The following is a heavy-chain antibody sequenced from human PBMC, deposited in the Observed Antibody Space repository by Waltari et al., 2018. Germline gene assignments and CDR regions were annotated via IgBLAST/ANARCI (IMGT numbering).Heavy chain of an antibody. CDR3: ARDRNSNYYYYYYYMDV. D-gene: IGHD6-13*01. Sequence: EVQLVESGGGLVQPGGSLRLSCAASGFTFSSYWMSWVRQAPGKGLEWVANIKQDGSEKYYVDSVKGRFTISRDNAKNSLYLQMNSLRAEDTAVYYCARDRNSNYYYYYYYMDVWGKGTTVTVSS. V-gene: IGHV3-7*01. J-gene: IGHJ6*03. CDR2: IKQDGSEK. CDR1: GFTFSSYW.